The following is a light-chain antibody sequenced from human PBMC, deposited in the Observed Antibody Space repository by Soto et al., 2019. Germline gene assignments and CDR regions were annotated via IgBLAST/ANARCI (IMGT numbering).Light chain of an antibody. Sequence: QSALTQPASVSGSPGQSITISCIGTSSDVGDYNYVSWYRQHPGNAPKLIIYEVTNRPSGISNRFSGSKSGNTASLTISGLQADDESYYYCTSYSSGSSLVIFGGGTKLTVL. CDR2: EVT. CDR1: SSDVGDYNY. J-gene: IGLJ2*01. CDR3: TSYSSGSSLVI. V-gene: IGLV2-14*01.